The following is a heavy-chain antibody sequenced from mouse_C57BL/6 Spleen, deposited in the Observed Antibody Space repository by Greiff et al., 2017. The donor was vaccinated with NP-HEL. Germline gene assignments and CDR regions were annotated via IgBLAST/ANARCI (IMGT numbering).Heavy chain of an antibody. CDR2: IDPSDSYT. V-gene: IGHV1-50*01. Sequence: QVQLQQPGAELVKPGASVKLSCKASGYTFTSYWMQWVNQRPGQGLEWIGEIDPSDSYTNSNQKFKGKATLTVDTSSITAYMQLSSLASEDSAVYYCASPLRYFDVWGTGTTVTVSS. CDR1: GYTFTSYW. CDR3: ASPLRYFDV. J-gene: IGHJ1*03.